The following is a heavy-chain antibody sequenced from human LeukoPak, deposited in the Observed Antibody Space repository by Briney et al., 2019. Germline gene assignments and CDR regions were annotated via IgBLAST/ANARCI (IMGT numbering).Heavy chain of an antibody. CDR1: GFTFSSYA. V-gene: IGHV3-23*01. D-gene: IGHD6-13*01. CDR3: AKAPYSSSWVFDY. CDR2: ISGSGGST. J-gene: IGHJ4*02. Sequence: GGSLRLSCAASGFTFSSYAMSWVRQAPGKGLEWVSGISGSGGSTYYADSVKGRFTISRDNAKNTLYLQMNSLRAEDTAVYYCAKAPYSSSWVFDYWGQGTLVTVSS.